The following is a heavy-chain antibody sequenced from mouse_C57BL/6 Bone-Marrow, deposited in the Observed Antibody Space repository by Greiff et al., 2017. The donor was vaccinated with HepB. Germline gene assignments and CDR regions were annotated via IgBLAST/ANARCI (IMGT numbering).Heavy chain of an antibody. V-gene: IGHV10-1*01. CDR3: VRQYDYDGTWFAY. Sequence: DVKLVESGGGLVQPKGSLKLSCAASGFSFKTYAMNWVRQAPGKGLEWVARIRSKSNNYATYYADSVKDRFTISRDDSESMLYLQMNNLKTEDTAMYYCVRQYDYDGTWFAYWGQGTLVTVSA. CDR1: GFSFKTYA. J-gene: IGHJ3*01. CDR2: IRSKSNNYAT. D-gene: IGHD2-4*01.